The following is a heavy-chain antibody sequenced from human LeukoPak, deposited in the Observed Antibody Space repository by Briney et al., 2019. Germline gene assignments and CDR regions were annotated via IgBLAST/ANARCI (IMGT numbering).Heavy chain of an antibody. CDR2: ISGSGGST. Sequence: GGSLRLSCAVSGFTFSSYDMSWVRQAPGKGLEWVSAISGSGGSTYYAGSVKGRFTISRDNFKNTLYLQMSVLRAEDTAVYYCAKPGYNRFDYWGQGTMVTVSS. CDR1: GFTFSSYD. CDR3: AKPGYNRFDY. D-gene: IGHD5-24*01. J-gene: IGHJ4*02. V-gene: IGHV3-23*01.